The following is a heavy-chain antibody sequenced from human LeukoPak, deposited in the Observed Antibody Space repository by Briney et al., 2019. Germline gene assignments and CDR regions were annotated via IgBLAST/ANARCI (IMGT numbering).Heavy chain of an antibody. CDR3: ARIYCSGGSCTGGFDY. Sequence: GGSLRLSCAASGFTFSSYSINWVRQAPGKGLEWVSSISSSSSYIYYADSVKGRFTISRDNAKNSLYLQMNSLRAEDTAVYYCARIYCSGGSCTGGFDYWGQGTLVTVSS. D-gene: IGHD2-15*01. CDR2: ISSSSSYI. CDR1: GFTFSSYS. V-gene: IGHV3-21*01. J-gene: IGHJ4*02.